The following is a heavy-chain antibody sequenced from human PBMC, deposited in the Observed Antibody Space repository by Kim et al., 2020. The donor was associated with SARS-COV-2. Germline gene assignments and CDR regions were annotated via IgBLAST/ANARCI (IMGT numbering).Heavy chain of an antibody. D-gene: IGHD3-10*01. CDR3: ARVGEYGSGSYLVY. V-gene: IGHV1-2*06. CDR1: GYTFTGYY. J-gene: IGHJ4*02. CDR2: INPNSGGT. Sequence: ASVKVSCKASGYTFTGYYMEWVRQAPGQGLEWMGRINPNSGGTSYAQKFQGRVTMTRDTSISTAYMELSRLRSDDTAVYYFARVGEYGSGSYLVYWGQGTLVTVSS.